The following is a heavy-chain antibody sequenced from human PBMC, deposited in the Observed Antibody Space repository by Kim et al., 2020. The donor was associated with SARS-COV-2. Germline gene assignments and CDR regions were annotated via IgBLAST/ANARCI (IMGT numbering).Heavy chain of an antibody. CDR3: VRDPSTSSWWFDP. J-gene: IGHJ5*02. V-gene: IGHV6-1*01. Sequence: SQTLSLTCDISGDSVSSNSAAWNWIRQSPSRGLEWLGRTYYRSKWYIEYGVSVKSRISINPDTSKNHFLLQLNSVTPEDTAVYYCVRDPSTSSWWFDPWGQGTLVTVSS. CDR1: GDSVSSNSAA. CDR2: TYYRSKWYI. D-gene: IGHD2-2*01.